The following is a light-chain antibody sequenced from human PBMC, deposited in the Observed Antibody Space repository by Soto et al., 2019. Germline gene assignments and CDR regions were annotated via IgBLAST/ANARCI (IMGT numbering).Light chain of an antibody. Sequence: QSVLTQPPSASGTPGQRVTISCSGSNSNIGKNYVYWYRQLPGTAPKLLIYRNNQRPSGVPDRFSGSKSGTSASLAISGLRSEDEADYYCCSHAGSKNYYLFGPGTKVTVL. J-gene: IGLJ1*01. CDR1: NSNIGKNY. CDR3: CSHAGSKNYYL. V-gene: IGLV1-47*01. CDR2: RNN.